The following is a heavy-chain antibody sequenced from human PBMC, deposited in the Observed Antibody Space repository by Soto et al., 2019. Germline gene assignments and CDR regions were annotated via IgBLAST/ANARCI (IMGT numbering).Heavy chain of an antibody. Sequence: QVQLVESGGGVVQPGRSLRLSCAASGFTLSSYGMHWVRQAPGKGLEWVAVIWYDGSNKYYADSVKSRFTISRDNSNNTLYLQMTSLRAEDTAVYYCATDTECSGGSCSSFGARYFDLWGRGTLVTVSS. CDR1: GFTLSSYG. D-gene: IGHD2-15*01. V-gene: IGHV3-33*01. CDR2: IWYDGSNK. J-gene: IGHJ2*01. CDR3: ATDTECSGGSCSSFGARYFDL.